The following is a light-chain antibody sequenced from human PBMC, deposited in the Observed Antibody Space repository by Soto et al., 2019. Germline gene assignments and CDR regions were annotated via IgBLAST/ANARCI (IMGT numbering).Light chain of an antibody. Sequence: EIVLTQSPGTLSLSPGEGATLSCRASQSVSSSYLAWYQQKPGQAPRLLIYGASSRATGIPDRFSGSDSGTDFTLTINRLEPEDSAVYYCQQFGTSPWTFGQGTKLEIK. J-gene: IGKJ1*01. CDR2: GAS. CDR3: QQFGTSPWT. V-gene: IGKV3-20*01. CDR1: QSVSSSY.